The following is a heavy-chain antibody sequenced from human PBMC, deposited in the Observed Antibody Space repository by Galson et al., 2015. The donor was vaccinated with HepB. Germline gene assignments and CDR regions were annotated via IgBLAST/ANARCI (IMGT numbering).Heavy chain of an antibody. Sequence: LPGAGTGSSLGSSGPHCVRQAPGKRLEWVTIISYDGTDKYYADSVKGRFTISRDNSKNTLFLQMNSLRAEDTAVYYCARGRPIFGVVIEFPEYFHHWGQGTLVTVSS. CDR2: ISYDGTDK. V-gene: IGHV3-30*04. CDR1: GSSLGSSG. D-gene: IGHD3-3*01. CDR3: ARGRPIFGVVIEFPEYFHH. J-gene: IGHJ1*01.